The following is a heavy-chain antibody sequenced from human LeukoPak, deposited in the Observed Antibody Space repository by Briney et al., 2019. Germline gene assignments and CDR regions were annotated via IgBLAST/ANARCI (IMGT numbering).Heavy chain of an antibody. CDR1: GFSLSTSGVG. D-gene: IGHD2-15*01. J-gene: IGHJ4*02. Sequence: SGPTLVKPTQTLTLTCTFSGFSLSTSGVGVGWIRQPPGKALEWLALIYWNDDKRYSPSLKSRLTITKDTSKNQVVLTMTNMDPVDTATYYCAHRGVVAGPKYYFDYWGQGTLVTVSS. CDR2: IYWNDDK. V-gene: IGHV2-5*01. CDR3: AHRGVVAGPKYYFDY.